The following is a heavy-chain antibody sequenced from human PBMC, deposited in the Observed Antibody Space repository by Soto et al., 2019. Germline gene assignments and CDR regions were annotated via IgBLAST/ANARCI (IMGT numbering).Heavy chain of an antibody. CDR3: ARGGGHSLSFDF. J-gene: IGHJ4*02. Sequence: SPTLSLTCAISGDSVSTTSADWNWIRQSPSRGLEWLGRTYYRSKWYNDYAVSVESRITINPDTSKNQFSLQLNSVTPEDSAVYFCARGGGHSLSFDFWGQGTLVTVSS. V-gene: IGHV6-1*01. CDR2: TYYRSKWYN. D-gene: IGHD2-21*02. CDR1: GDSVSTTSAD.